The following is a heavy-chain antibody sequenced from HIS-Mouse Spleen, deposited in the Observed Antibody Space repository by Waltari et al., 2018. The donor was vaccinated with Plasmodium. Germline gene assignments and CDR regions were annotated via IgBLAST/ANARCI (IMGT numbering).Heavy chain of an antibody. CDR3: ASSWYWYFDL. D-gene: IGHD6-13*01. V-gene: IGHV3-7*01. CDR2: IKQDESEK. CDR1: GFPFCSYW. J-gene: IGHJ2*01. Sequence: EVQLVESAGGLVQPGGSLRLSCAASGFPFCSYWMSWVRQAPGKGLEWVANIKQDESEKYYVDSVKGRFTISRDNAKNSLYLQMNSLRAEDTAVYYCASSWYWYFDLWGRGTLVTVSS.